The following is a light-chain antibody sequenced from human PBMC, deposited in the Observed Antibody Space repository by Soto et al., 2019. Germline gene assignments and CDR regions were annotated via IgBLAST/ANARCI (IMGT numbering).Light chain of an antibody. CDR3: CSYAGNRTWV. CDR1: SSDVGSYNL. V-gene: IGLV2-23*01. CDR2: EGS. J-gene: IGLJ3*02. Sequence: QSALTQPASVSGSPGQSITISCTGTSSDVGSYNLVSWYQQHPGKAPKLLIFEGSKRPSGVSNRFSGSKSGSTASLTISGLQAEDEADYYCCSYAGNRTWVFGGGTKLTVL.